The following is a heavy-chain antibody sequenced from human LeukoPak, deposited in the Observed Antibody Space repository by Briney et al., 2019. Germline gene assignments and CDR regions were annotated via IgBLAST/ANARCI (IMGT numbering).Heavy chain of an antibody. V-gene: IGHV4-34*01. D-gene: IGHD3-3*01. CDR2: INHSGST. J-gene: IGHJ6*02. CDR1: GGSFSGYY. Sequence: SETLSLTCAVYGGSFSGYYWSWIRQPPGKGLEWIGEINHSGSTNYNPSLKSRVTISVDTSKNQFSLKLSSVTAADTAVYYCARGSFINYDFWSGLYYYGTDVWGQGTTVTVSS. CDR3: ARGSFINYDFWSGLYYYGTDV.